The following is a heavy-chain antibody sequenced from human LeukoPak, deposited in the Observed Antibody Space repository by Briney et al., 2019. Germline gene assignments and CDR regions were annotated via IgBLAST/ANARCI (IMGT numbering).Heavy chain of an antibody. V-gene: IGHV4-59*02. D-gene: IGHD4-11*01. Sequence: SETLSLTCTVSGGSVSSHFWSWIRQPPGKGLEWIGYISYSGGTNYNPSFKSRVTMSLGTSKNQFSLKLSSATAADTAVYFCARDFEVYSNYDWYFDLWGRGTLVTVSS. CDR2: ISYSGGT. CDR3: ARDFEVYSNYDWYFDL. CDR1: GGSVSSHF. J-gene: IGHJ2*01.